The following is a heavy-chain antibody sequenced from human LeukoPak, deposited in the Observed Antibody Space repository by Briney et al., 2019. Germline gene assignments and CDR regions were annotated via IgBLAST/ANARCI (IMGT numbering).Heavy chain of an antibody. D-gene: IGHD6-19*01. CDR2: ISSSSSTI. CDR1: GFTFSSYS. J-gene: IGHJ5*02. V-gene: IGHV3-48*02. Sequence: GGSLRLSCAASGFTFSSYSMNWVRQAPGKGLEWVSYISSSSSTIYYADSVKGRFTISRDNAKNTVYLQMKSLRDDDTAVYYCARAQAVAGTGGFDPWGQGTLVTVSS. CDR3: ARAQAVAGTGGFDP.